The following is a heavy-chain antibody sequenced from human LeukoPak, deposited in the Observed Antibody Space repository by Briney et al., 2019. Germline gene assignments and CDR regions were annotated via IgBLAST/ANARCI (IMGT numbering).Heavy chain of an antibody. CDR3: ARNQQLVLGFDY. Sequence: SETLSLTCTVSGGSISSYYWSWIRQPPGKGLEWIGYIYYSGSTNYNPSLKSRVTISVDMSKDQFSLKLSSVTAADTAVYYCARNQQLVLGFDYWGQGTLVTVSS. CDR2: IYYSGST. CDR1: GGSISSYY. D-gene: IGHD6-13*01. J-gene: IGHJ4*02. V-gene: IGHV4-59*01.